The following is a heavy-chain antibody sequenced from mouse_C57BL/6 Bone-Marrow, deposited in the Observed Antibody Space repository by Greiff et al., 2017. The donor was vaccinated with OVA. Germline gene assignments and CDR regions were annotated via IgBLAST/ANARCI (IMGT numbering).Heavy chain of an antibody. D-gene: IGHD1-1*01. CDR2: FHPYNDDT. CDR3: ARGGPYGSSHWYFDV. V-gene: IGHV1-47*01. CDR1: GYTFTTYP. J-gene: IGHJ1*03. Sequence: VKLVESGAELVKPGASVKMSCKASGYTFTTYPIEWMKQNHGKSLEWIGNFHPYNDDTKYNEKFKGKATLTLEKSSSTVYLELSRLSSDDSAVYYCARGGPYGSSHWYFDVWGTGTTVTVSS.